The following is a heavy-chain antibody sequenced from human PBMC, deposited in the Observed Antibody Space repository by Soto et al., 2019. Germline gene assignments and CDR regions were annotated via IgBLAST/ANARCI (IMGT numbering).Heavy chain of an antibody. J-gene: IGHJ3*02. Sequence: QVQLQESGPGLVKPSETLSLTCTVSGGSISSYYWSWIRQPPGKGLEWIGYIYYSGSTNYNPSLRSRVTISVDTSKNQFYLKLSSVTAADAAVYYCARLYSGYDSAFDIWGQGTMVTVSS. V-gene: IGHV4-59*08. D-gene: IGHD5-12*01. CDR2: IYYSGST. CDR3: ARLYSGYDSAFDI. CDR1: GGSISSYY.